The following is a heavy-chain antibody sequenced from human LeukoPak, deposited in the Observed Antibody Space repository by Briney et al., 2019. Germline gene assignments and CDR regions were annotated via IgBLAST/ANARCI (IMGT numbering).Heavy chain of an antibody. V-gene: IGHV4-30-4*01. CDR3: AREIPILTGYPDY. D-gene: IGHD3-9*01. CDR2: IYYSGST. J-gene: IGHJ4*02. Sequence: SQTLSLTCTVSGGSISSGDYYWSWIRQPPGKGLECIGYIYYSGSTYYNPSLKSRVTISVDTSKNQFSLKLSSVTAADTAVYYCAREIPILTGYPDYWGQGTLVTVSS. CDR1: GGSISSGDYY.